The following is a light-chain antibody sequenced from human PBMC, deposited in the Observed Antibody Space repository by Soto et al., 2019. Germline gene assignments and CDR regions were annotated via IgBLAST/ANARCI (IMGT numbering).Light chain of an antibody. CDR2: GAS. CDR1: QRVSTSY. V-gene: IGKV3-20*01. Sequence: EIVLTQSPGTLSLSPGERVTLSCRASQRVSTSYLAWYQQKPGQAPRLLIYGASSRATGIPDRFSGSGSGTDFPLTITRLEPEDFAVYYCQQYRSSPPYTFGQGTKLEIK. CDR3: QQYRSSPPYT. J-gene: IGKJ2*01.